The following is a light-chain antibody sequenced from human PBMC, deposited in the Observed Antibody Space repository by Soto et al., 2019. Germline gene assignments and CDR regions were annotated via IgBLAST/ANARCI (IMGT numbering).Light chain of an antibody. J-gene: IGKJ1*01. CDR2: GVS. CDR3: QQFYKGWT. V-gene: IGKV1-5*01. Sequence: DIQMTQSPSTLSASVGDRVTITCRASQSVGRSLAWYQQQRGKAPKLLIYGVSTLESGVPSRFSGFGSGTVFTLSTSSLQPGDFGTYYCQQFYKGWTFGQGTRV. CDR1: QSVGRS.